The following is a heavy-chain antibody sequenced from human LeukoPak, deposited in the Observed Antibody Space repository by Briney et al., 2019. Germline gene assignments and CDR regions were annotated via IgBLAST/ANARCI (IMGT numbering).Heavy chain of an antibody. Sequence: SETLSLTCTVSGGSITSYYWSWIRQHPGKGLEWIGYIYYSGSTYYNPSLKSRVTISVDTSKNQFSLKLSSVTAADTAVYYCARDRSSSVDLDYWGQGTLVTVSS. CDR2: IYYSGST. J-gene: IGHJ4*02. D-gene: IGHD6-13*01. V-gene: IGHV4-59*06. CDR3: ARDRSSSVDLDY. CDR1: GGSITSYY.